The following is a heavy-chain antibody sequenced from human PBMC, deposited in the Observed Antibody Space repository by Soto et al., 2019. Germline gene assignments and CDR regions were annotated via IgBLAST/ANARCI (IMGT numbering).Heavy chain of an antibody. CDR2: INAGNGNT. CDR3: ARAPPLYGYSSGVEFDY. D-gene: IGHD6-19*01. V-gene: IGHV1-3*01. J-gene: IGHJ4*02. Sequence: QVQLVQSGAEVKKPGASVKVSCKASGYTFTSYAMHWVRQAPGQRLEWMGWINAGNGNTKYSQKFQGRVTITRDTSASTAYMELSSLRSEDTAVYYCARAPPLYGYSSGVEFDYWGQGTLVTVSS. CDR1: GYTFTSYA.